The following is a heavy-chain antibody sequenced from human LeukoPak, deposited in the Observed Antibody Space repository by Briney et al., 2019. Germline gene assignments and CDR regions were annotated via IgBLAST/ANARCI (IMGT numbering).Heavy chain of an antibody. J-gene: IGHJ4*02. D-gene: IGHD3-10*01. Sequence: PGGSLRLSCAASGFTFSSFEMDWVRQAPGKGLEWISYMSSREDTRYYAESVRGRFTMSRDNTKNSLSLQMNSLRAEDTAFYYCARGFGRFGHRFGYLGQGTLVTVSS. CDR3: ARGFGRFGHRFGY. V-gene: IGHV3-48*03. CDR1: GFTFSSFE. CDR2: MSSREDTR.